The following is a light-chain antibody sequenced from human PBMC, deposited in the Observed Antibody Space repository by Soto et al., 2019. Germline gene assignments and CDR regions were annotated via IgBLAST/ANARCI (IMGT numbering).Light chain of an antibody. J-gene: IGLJ3*02. CDR3: TSFTTTCTWV. V-gene: IGLV2-14*01. CDR2: EVT. Sequence: QSALTQPNSVSGSPGQSITISCTGTSSDVGSYNFVSWLQQHPGKAPKLIIYEVTNRPSGVSYRFSGSKSGNTASLTISGFQADDEAHYSCTSFTTTCTWVFGGGTKLTVL. CDR1: SSDVGSYNF.